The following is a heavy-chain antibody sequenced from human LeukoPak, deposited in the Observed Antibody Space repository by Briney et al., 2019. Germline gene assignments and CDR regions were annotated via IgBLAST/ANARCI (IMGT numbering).Heavy chain of an antibody. CDR3: AKLSSVSSQDFDY. J-gene: IGHJ4*02. Sequence: PGGSLRLSCAASGFTFSTYAMTWVRQAPGKGLDWVSVISNGGVSTYYGDSLKGRFTISRDNSKNTLYLEMNSLRAEDTALYCCAKLSSVSSQDFDYWGQGTLVTVSS. CDR1: GFTFSTYA. CDR2: ISNGGVST. D-gene: IGHD2-2*01. V-gene: IGHV3-23*01.